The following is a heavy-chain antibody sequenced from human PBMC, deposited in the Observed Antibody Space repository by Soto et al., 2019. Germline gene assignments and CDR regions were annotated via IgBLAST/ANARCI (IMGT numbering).Heavy chain of an antibody. CDR2: INPSGGST. CDR3: ARALVVVVASTPGRGYYFDY. Sequence: QVQLVQSGAEVKKPGASVKVSCKASGYTFTSYYMHWVRQAPGQGLEWMGIINPSGGSTSYAQKFQGRVTMTRDTSTSTVYMELSSQRSEDTAVYYCARALVVVVASTPGRGYYFDYWGQGTLVTVSS. CDR1: GYTFTSYY. D-gene: IGHD2-15*01. V-gene: IGHV1-46*01. J-gene: IGHJ4*02.